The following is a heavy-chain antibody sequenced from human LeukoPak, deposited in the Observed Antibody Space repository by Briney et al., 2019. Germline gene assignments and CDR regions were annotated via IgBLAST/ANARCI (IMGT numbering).Heavy chain of an antibody. D-gene: IGHD3-10*01. CDR1: GFTFSSYG. Sequence: GGSLRLSCAASGFTFSSYGMHWVRQAPGKGLEWVAVISYDGSNKYYADSVKGRFTISRDNSKNTLYLQMNSLRAEDTAVYYCAKDRITMVRGVGYWGQGTLVTVSS. CDR3: AKDRITMVRGVGY. J-gene: IGHJ4*02. V-gene: IGHV3-30*18. CDR2: ISYDGSNK.